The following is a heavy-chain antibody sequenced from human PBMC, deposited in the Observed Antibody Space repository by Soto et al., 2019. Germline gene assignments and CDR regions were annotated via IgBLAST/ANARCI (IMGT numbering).Heavy chain of an antibody. V-gene: IGHV3-21*06. D-gene: IGHD1-26*01. CDR2: ISSSGSSI. CDR1: GFTFGSYS. CDR3: ARVTWELLSAFDI. J-gene: IGHJ3*02. Sequence: PGGSLRLSCEASGFTFGSYSINWVRQAPGKGLEWVSSISSSGSSIFYADSVKGRFTISRDNAKNSLFLQMNSLRVEDTAVYYCARVTWELLSAFDIWGQGTMVTVSS.